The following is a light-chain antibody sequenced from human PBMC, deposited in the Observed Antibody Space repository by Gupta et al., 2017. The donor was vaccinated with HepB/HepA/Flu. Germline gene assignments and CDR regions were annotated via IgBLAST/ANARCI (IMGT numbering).Light chain of an antibody. CDR3: ATWDDSLSGPV. J-gene: IGLJ2*01. CDR1: SSNVGSNS. Sequence: QSQVTQPPSASGTPGQRVTISCSGSSSNVGSNSVNWYQHLPGTAPKLLIYSNNQRPSGVPDRFSGSKSGTSASLAISGLQSDDEADYYCATWDDSLSGPVFGGGTKLTVL. V-gene: IGLV1-44*01. CDR2: SNN.